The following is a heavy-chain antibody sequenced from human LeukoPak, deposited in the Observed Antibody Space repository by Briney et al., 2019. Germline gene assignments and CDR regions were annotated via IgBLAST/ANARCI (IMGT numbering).Heavy chain of an antibody. V-gene: IGHV3-74*01. CDR3: GRINDADSH. Sequence: GGSLRHSCAVSGFTFSTYWMHWVRQAPGKGLVWVSRINSDGTATHYADSVQGRFIISRDNAKNTLYLQMNSLRVEDTAVYYCGRINDADSHWGQGALVTVSS. J-gene: IGHJ4*02. CDR1: GFTFSTYW. D-gene: IGHD1-1*01. CDR2: INSDGTAT.